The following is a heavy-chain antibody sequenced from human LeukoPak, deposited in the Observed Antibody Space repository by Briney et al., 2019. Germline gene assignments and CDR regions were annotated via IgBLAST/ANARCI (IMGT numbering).Heavy chain of an antibody. Sequence: PSETLSLTCSVSGVSIRGADQNWGWIRPSTGKGLEWIGSIYHSGSTYYNPSLQSRVTKSVDKSKNQFSLKLSSVTAADTAVYYCARGVSNGWYHYFDSWGQGTQVTVSS. CDR3: ARGVSNGWYHYFDS. CDR1: GVSIRGADQN. CDR2: IYHSGST. V-gene: IGHV4-39*07. D-gene: IGHD6-19*01. J-gene: IGHJ4*02.